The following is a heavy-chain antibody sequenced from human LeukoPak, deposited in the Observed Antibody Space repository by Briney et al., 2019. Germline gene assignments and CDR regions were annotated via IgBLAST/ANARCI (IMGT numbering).Heavy chain of an antibody. V-gene: IGHV4-30-2*01. CDR2: IYHSGST. CDR3: ARAEQLLWFGESSSGAFDI. J-gene: IGHJ3*02. CDR1: GGPISSGGYS. Sequence: SQTLSLTCAVSGGPISSGGYSWSWIRQPPGKGLEWIGYIYHSGSTYYNPSLKSRVTISVDRSKNQFSLKLSSVTAADTAVYYCARAEQLLWFGESSSGAFDIWGQGTMVTVSS. D-gene: IGHD3-10*01.